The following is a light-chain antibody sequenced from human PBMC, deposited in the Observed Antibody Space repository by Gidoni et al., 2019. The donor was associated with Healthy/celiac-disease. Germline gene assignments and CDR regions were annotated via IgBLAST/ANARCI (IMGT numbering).Light chain of an antibody. CDR2: GAS. Sequence: VLTQSPSTLPLSPGERATLSCRASQSVSSSYLAWYQQKPGQAPRPRIYGASSRATGIPDRFSGSGSGTDFTLTISRLETEGFAVYYGQGYGRSRRTFGQGTKVEIK. CDR3: QGYGRSRRT. CDR1: QSVSSSY. V-gene: IGKV3-20*01. J-gene: IGKJ1*01.